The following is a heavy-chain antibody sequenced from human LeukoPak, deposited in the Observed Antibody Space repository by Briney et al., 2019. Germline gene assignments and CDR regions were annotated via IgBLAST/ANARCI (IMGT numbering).Heavy chain of an antibody. Sequence: GEPLKISCKGSGYSFTSYWIGWVRQMPGKGLEWMGIIYPGDSDTRYSPSFQGQVTISADKSISTAYLQWSSLKACDTAMYYCARHSNRVARSALGAFDIWGQGTMVTVSS. J-gene: IGHJ3*02. CDR1: GYSFTSYW. D-gene: IGHD1-14*01. CDR2: IYPGDSDT. CDR3: ARHSNRVARSALGAFDI. V-gene: IGHV5-51*01.